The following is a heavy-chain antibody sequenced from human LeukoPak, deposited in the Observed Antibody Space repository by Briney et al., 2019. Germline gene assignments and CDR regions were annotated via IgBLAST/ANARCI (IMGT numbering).Heavy chain of an antibody. Sequence: ASVKVSCKASGHTFTSYDINWVRQATGQGLEWMGWMNPNSGNTGYAQKFQGRVTMTRNTSISTAYMELSSLRSEDTAVYYCATTSSAGGIYYYYMDVWGKGTTVTVSS. CDR3: ATTSSAGGIYYYYMDV. J-gene: IGHJ6*03. CDR1: GHTFTSYD. D-gene: IGHD6-13*01. CDR2: MNPNSGNT. V-gene: IGHV1-8*01.